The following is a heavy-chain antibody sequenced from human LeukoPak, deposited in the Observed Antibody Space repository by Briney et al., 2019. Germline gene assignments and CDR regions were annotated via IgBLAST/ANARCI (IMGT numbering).Heavy chain of an antibody. CDR3: ARALWPYYFDY. Sequence: GGSLRLSCAASGFTFSSYGMHWVRQAPGKGLEWVAIIWYDGSNEYYADSVKGRFTISRDNSKNTLYLQMNSLRAEDTAVYYCARALWPYYFDYWGQGTLVTVSS. J-gene: IGHJ4*02. V-gene: IGHV3-33*01. CDR1: GFTFSSYG. CDR2: IWYDGSNE. D-gene: IGHD2-21*01.